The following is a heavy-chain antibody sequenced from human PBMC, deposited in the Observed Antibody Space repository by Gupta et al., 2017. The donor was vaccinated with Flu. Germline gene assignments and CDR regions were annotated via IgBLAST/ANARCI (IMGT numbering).Heavy chain of an antibody. CDR2: ISSSGSTI. Sequence: EVQLVESGGGLVQPGGSLRLSCAASGFTFSSYEMNWVRQAPGKGLEWVSYISSSGSTIYYADSVKGRFTISRDNAKNSLYLQMNSLRAEDTAVYYCARDPQRDSYYYGMDVWGQGTTVTVSS. CDR3: ARDPQRDSYYYGMDV. V-gene: IGHV3-48*03. CDR1: GFTFSSYE. J-gene: IGHJ6*02.